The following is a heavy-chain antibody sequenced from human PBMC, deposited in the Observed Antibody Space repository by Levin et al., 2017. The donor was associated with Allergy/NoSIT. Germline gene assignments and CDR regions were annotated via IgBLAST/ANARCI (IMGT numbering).Heavy chain of an antibody. CDR1: GGSFSGYY. V-gene: IGHV4-34*01. Sequence: PSETLSLTCAVYGGSFSGYYWSWIRQPPGKGLEWIGEINHSGSTNYNPSLKSRVTISVDTSKNQFSLKLSSVTAADTAVYYCARGKPFDPWGQGTLVTVSS. CDR2: INHSGST. J-gene: IGHJ5*02. CDR3: ARGKPFDP.